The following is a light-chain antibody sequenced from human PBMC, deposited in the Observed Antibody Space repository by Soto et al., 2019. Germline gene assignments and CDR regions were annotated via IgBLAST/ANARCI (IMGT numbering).Light chain of an antibody. CDR3: SSYSGTNYHSV. CDR2: EVS. CDR1: SSDVGGYNY. Sequence: QSALTQPPSASGSFGQSVTISCTGTSSDVGGYNYVSWYQQHPGKASKLMIYEVSERPSGVPDRFSGSKSGNTASLTVSGLQADDEADYYCSSYSGTNYHSVSGTGTKITVL. V-gene: IGLV2-8*01. J-gene: IGLJ1*01.